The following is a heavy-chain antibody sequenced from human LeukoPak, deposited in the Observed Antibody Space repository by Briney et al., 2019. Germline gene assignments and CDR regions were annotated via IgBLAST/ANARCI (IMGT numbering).Heavy chain of an antibody. J-gene: IGHJ3*02. CDR3: ARHEDIVVVPAADDAFDI. V-gene: IGHV4-34*01. Sequence: PSGTLSLTCAVYGGSFSGYYWSWIRQPPGKGLEWIGEINHSGSTNYNPSLKSRVTISVDTSKNQFSLKLSSVTAADTAVYYCARHEDIVVVPAADDAFDIWGQGTMVTVSS. CDR1: GGSFSGYY. CDR2: INHSGST. D-gene: IGHD2-2*01.